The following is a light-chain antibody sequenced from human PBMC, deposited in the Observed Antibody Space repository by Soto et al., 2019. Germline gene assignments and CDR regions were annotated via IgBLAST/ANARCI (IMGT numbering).Light chain of an antibody. V-gene: IGKV3-11*01. CDR3: QQRSNWPRIT. Sequence: EIVLTQSPATLSLSPGERATLSCRASQSVSSYLAWYQQKPGQAPRLLIYDASNSATGIPARFSGSGSGTAFTLTISSLEPEDFAVYYCQQRSNWPRITFGQGTLLEIK. J-gene: IGKJ5*01. CDR1: QSVSSY. CDR2: DAS.